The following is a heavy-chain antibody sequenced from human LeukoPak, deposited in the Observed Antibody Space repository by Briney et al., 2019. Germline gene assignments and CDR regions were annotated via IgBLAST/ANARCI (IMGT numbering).Heavy chain of an antibody. Sequence: GASVKVSCKASGGTFSSYAISWVRQAPGQGLEWMGGIIPIFGTANYAQKFQGRVTITADESTSTAYMELSSLRSEDTAVYYCARSGSVVVPAALTSGCYWGQGTLVTVSS. CDR3: ARSGSVVVPAALTSGCY. CDR1: GGTFSSYA. D-gene: IGHD2-2*01. CDR2: IIPIFGTA. J-gene: IGHJ4*02. V-gene: IGHV1-69*01.